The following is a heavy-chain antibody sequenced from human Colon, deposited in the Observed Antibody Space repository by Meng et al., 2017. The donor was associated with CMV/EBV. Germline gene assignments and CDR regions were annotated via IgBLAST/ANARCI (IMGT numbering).Heavy chain of an antibody. J-gene: IGHJ4*02. CDR2: ISSLSNDI. CDR3: ARGCVTPCGGLSL. V-gene: IGHV3-21*01. Sequence: GESLKISCEASGFSLSSSPMNWVRQAPGKGLEWVSSISSLSNDIYYSDTVKGRFTISRDNAKKSLYLEMSGLGAEDTAVYFCARGCVTPCGGLSLWGQGTLVTVSS. D-gene: IGHD2-21*01. CDR1: GFSLSSSP.